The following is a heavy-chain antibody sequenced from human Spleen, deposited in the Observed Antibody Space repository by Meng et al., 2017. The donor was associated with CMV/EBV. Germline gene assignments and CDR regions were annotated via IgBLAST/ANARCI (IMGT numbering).Heavy chain of an antibody. CDR1: GGYGSRGSYY. Sequence: TVSGGYGSRGSYYWSWRRQPPGKGLEWIGYISYIGSNNYNPSLKSRVTISVDTSKNQFSLKLSSVTAADTAVYYCARDILEHNAFDMWGQGTMVTVSS. CDR3: ARDILEHNAFDM. D-gene: IGHD1/OR15-1a*01. J-gene: IGHJ3*02. CDR2: ISYIGSN. V-gene: IGHV4-61*01.